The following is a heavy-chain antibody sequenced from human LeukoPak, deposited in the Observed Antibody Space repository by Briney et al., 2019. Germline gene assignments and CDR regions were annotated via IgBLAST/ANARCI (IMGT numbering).Heavy chain of an antibody. V-gene: IGHV3-20*04. Sequence: GGSLRLSCAASGFAFGDYGMTWVRQVPGKGLEWVSGLNWNGDKRNYADSVKGRFRISRDNAKKLLFLEMNSLEAEDTALYYCARNRRSDVGWGSRHYGITALDYWGQGSRVIVSS. J-gene: IGHJ4*02. CDR3: ARNRRSDVGWGSRHYGITALDY. D-gene: IGHD3-16*01. CDR1: GFAFGDYG. CDR2: LNWNGDKR.